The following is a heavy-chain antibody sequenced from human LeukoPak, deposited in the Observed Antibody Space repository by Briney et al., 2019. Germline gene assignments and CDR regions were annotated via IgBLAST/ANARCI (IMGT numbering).Heavy chain of an antibody. CDR1: GGSISSYY. D-gene: IGHD3-3*01. J-gene: IGHJ4*01. CDR3: ARTPRYYDFWGGYDYYFDC. V-gene: IGHV4-4*07. CDR2: IYTSGST. Sequence: SETLSLTCTVSGGSISSYYWSWIRQPAGKGLEWIGRIYTSGSTNYNPSLKSRVTMSVDTSKNQFSLKLSSVTAADTAVYYCARTPRYYDFWGGYDYYFDCWGQGTLVSAS.